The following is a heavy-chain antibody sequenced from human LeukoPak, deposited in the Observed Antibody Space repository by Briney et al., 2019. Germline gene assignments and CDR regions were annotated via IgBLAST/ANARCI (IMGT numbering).Heavy chain of an antibody. CDR3: ARVEGGYYYYMDV. V-gene: IGHV4-4*02. J-gene: IGHJ6*03. Sequence: PSETLSLTCAVSGGSISSSNWWSWVRQPPGKGLEWIGEIYHSGSTNYNPSLKSRVTISVDKSKNQFSLKLSSVTAADTAVYYCARVEGGYYYYMDVWGKGTTVTVSS. CDR2: IYHSGST. CDR1: GGSISSSNW.